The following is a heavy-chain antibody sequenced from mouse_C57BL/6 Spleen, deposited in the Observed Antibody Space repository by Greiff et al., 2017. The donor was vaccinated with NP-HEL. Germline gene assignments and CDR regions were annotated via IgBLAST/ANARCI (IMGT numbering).Heavy chain of an antibody. CDR1: GYAFSSSW. CDR2: IYPGDGDT. Sequence: QVQLQQSGPELVKPGASVKISCKASGYAFSSSWMNWVKQRPGKGLEWIGRIYPGDGDTNYNGKFKGKATLTADKSSSTAYMQLSSLTSEDSAVYFCARDLYYLGYFDVWGTGTTVTVSS. CDR3: ARDLYYLGYFDV. J-gene: IGHJ1*03. D-gene: IGHD2-1*01. V-gene: IGHV1-82*01.